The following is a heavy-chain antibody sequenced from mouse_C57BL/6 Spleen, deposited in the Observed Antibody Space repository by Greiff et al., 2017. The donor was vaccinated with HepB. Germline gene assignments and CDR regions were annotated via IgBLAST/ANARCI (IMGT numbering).Heavy chain of an antibody. V-gene: IGHV1-82*01. CDR3: AREDVSSYWYFDV. D-gene: IGHD1-1*01. J-gene: IGHJ1*03. CDR1: GYAFSSSW. Sequence: QVQLQQSGPELVKPGASVKISCKASGYAFSSSWMNWVKQRPGKGLEWIGRIYPGDGDTNYNGKFKGKATLTADKSSSTAYMQLSSLTSEDSAVYFCAREDVSSYWYFDVWGTGTTVTVSS. CDR2: IYPGDGDT.